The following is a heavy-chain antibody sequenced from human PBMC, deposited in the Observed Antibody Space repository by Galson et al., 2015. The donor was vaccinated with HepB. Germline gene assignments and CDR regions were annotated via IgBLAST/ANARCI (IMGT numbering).Heavy chain of an antibody. Sequence: SLRLSCAASGFSFTDFAMHWVRQAPGKGLEWISYITPSSNGILYADSVRGRFTVSRDNAKNSVYLQMSSLRVEDTAVYFCFTNSWEQVGYWGQGTLVTVSS. J-gene: IGHJ4*02. D-gene: IGHD1-26*01. CDR1: GFSFTDFA. CDR2: ITPSSNGI. CDR3: FTNSWEQVGY. V-gene: IGHV3-48*01.